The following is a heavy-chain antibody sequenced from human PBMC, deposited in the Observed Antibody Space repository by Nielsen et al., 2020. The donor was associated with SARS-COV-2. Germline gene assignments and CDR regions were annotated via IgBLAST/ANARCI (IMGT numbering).Heavy chain of an antibody. CDR2: ISAYNGHT. Sequence: ASVKVSCKASGYTFTSYGISWVRQAPGQGLEWMGWISAYNGHTNYAQKLQGRVTMTTDTSTSTAYMELRSLRSDDTAVYYCARARGEYSGSVDYYYYYMDVWGKGTTVTVSS. CDR1: GYTFTSYG. CDR3: ARARGEYSGSVDYYYYYMDV. D-gene: IGHD1-26*01. J-gene: IGHJ6*03. V-gene: IGHV1-18*04.